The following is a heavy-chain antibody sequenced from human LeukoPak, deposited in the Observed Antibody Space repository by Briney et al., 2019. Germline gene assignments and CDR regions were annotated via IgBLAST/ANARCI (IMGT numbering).Heavy chain of an antibody. V-gene: IGHV3-21*01. CDR3: ARDERRYFPDSSCYPGDY. CDR2: ISRISAYI. Sequence: GGSLRLSCAASGFTFSDYAMKWVRQAPGKGLEGVSAISRISAYIYFSDSVSCRFSISRDNAKNSVYLQMDSLSSDDTAVYYCARDERRYFPDSSCYPGDYWGQGTLSPSPQ. CDR1: GFTFSDYA. J-gene: IGHJ4*02. D-gene: IGHD6-6*01.